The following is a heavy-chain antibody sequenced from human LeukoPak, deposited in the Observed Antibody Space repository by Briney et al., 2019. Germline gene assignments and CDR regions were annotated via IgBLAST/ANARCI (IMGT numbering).Heavy chain of an antibody. Sequence: ASVKVSCRTCGYDFSTYGITWVRQAPGQWLEYMGWIRPSNGNRNYAQKVQDRDTLTTDTSTSTVYMELRSLRSDDTAVYYCARAFSASKSCDYWGQGTLVTVSS. CDR2: IRPSNGNR. V-gene: IGHV1-18*01. D-gene: IGHD6-19*01. CDR3: ARAFSASKSCDY. J-gene: IGHJ4*02. CDR1: GYDFSTYG.